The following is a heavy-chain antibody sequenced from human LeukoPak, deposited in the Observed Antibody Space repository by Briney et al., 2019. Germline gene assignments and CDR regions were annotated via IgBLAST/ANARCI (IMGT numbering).Heavy chain of an antibody. CDR3: ARESWFGELSNGMDV. Sequence: GGSLRLSCAASGFTVSSNYMSWVRQAPGKGLEWVSAIYSGGSTYYADSVKGRFTISRDNSKNTLYLQMNSLRAEDTAVYYCARESWFGELSNGMDVWGQGTTVTVSS. D-gene: IGHD3-10*01. V-gene: IGHV3-66*01. CDR2: IYSGGST. J-gene: IGHJ6*02. CDR1: GFTVSSNY.